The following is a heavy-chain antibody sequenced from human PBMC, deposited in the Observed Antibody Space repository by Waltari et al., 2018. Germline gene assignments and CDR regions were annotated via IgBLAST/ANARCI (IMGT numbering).Heavy chain of an antibody. Sequence: QVQLQQWGAGLLKPSETLSLTCAVYGGSFSGYYWSWIRQPPGKGLEWIGEINHSGSTNDNPSLKSRVTISVDTSKNQFSLKLSSVTAADTAVYYCARAFLGLDGYSYGPFDYWGQGTLVTVSS. V-gene: IGHV4-34*01. J-gene: IGHJ4*02. CDR3: ARAFLGLDGYSYGPFDY. CDR2: INHSGST. D-gene: IGHD5-18*01. CDR1: GGSFSGYY.